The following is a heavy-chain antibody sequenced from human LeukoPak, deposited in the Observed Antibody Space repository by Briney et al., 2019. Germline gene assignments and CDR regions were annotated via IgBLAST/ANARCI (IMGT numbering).Heavy chain of an antibody. V-gene: IGHV4-59*01. J-gene: IGHJ6*02. CDR1: GGPISDFY. CDR3: ARLRSGSTPPPPYYYYGLDV. CDR2: IFYSGNT. Sequence: PSETLSLTCTVSGGPISDFYWSWIRQSPEKGLEWIGSIFYSGNTNYNPSLRSRVTISVDTSKKQFSLRLTSVTAADTAVYYCARLRSGSTPPPPYYYYGLDVWGQGTTVTVSS. D-gene: IGHD1-26*01.